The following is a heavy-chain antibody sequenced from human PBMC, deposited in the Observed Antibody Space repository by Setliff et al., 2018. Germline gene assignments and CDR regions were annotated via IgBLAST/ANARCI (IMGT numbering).Heavy chain of an antibody. CDR1: GYTFAGYY. D-gene: IGHD7-27*01. J-gene: IGHJ3*01. Sequence: ASVKVSCKASGYTFAGYYIHWVRQAPGQGLEWMGWINTDTGNPTYAQGFTGRFVFSLDTSVTTAYLQISSLKAEDSAVYYCTRDLSNWGYDVLDAFDVWGQGTMVTVSS. CDR2: INTDTGNP. CDR3: TRDLSNWGYDVLDAFDV. V-gene: IGHV7-4-1*02.